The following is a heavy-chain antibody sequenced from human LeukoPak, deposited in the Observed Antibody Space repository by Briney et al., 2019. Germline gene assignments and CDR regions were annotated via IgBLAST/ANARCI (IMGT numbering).Heavy chain of an antibody. CDR2: INHSGST. CDR3: ARLNHCSSTSCYKRGGDY. J-gene: IGHJ4*02. V-gene: IGHV4-34*01. Sequence: KPSETLSLTCTVSGGSISGYYWSWIRQPPGKGLEWIGEINHSGSTNYNPSLKSRVTISVDTSKNQFSLKLSSVTAADTAVYYCARLNHCSSTSCYKRGGDYWGQGTLVTVSS. CDR1: GGSISGYY. D-gene: IGHD2-2*02.